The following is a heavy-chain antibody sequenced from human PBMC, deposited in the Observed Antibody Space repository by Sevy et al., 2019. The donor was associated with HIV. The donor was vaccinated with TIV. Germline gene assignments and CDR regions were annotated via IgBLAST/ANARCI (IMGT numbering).Heavy chain of an antibody. CDR3: AGGRFDSTGSFDAFDI. CDR2: IYGSAGVT. V-gene: IGHV3-23*01. CDR1: GITFSGYA. Sequence: GGSLRLSCAASGITFSGYAMNWVRQAPGKGLDWVSTIYGSAGVTYYADSVKGRFTIFRDNSKNTLFLQMNNLRAEDTAVYYFAGGRFDSTGSFDAFDIWGRGTLVTVSS. D-gene: IGHD3-22*01. J-gene: IGHJ3*02.